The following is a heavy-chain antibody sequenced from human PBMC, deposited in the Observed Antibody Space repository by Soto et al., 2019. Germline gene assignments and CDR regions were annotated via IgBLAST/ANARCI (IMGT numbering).Heavy chain of an antibody. CDR2: IYNSGST. CDR3: ARSLYYYGSGSYPNYYGMDV. D-gene: IGHD3-10*01. Sequence: SETLSLTCTVSGGSISNYYWSWIRQPPGKGLEWIAYIYNSGSTNYNPSLKSRVTISVDTSKNQFSLKLSSVTAADTAVYYCARSLYYYGSGSYPNYYGMDVWGQGTTVTVSS. V-gene: IGHV4-59*12. J-gene: IGHJ6*02. CDR1: GGSISNYY.